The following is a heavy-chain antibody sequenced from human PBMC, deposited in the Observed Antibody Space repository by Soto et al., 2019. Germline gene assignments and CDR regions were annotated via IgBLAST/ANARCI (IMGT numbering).Heavy chain of an antibody. CDR2: TFHTGST. D-gene: IGHD3-22*01. CDR3: ARHVYHYYDSSGHIDS. V-gene: IGHV4-31*03. Sequence: QVQLQESGPGLVKPSQTLPLTCTVSGDSITTGNYYWSWIRQRPGKGLEWIGYTFHTGSTHYNPSLQGRPLITIDKAANPFSLRLRSVTAADTAVYYCARHVYHYYDSSGHIDSWGQGTLVTVSS. CDR1: GDSITTGNYY. J-gene: IGHJ4*02.